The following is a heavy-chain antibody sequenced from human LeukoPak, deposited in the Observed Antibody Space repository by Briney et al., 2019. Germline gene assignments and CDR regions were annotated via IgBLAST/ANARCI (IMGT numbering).Heavy chain of an antibody. Sequence: PGGSLRLSCAASGFTVSSNYMSWVRQAPGKGLEWVSVIYSGGSTYYADSVKGRFTISRDNSKNTLYLQMNSLRAEDTAVYYCARDRHGQCLDSYYYYMDVWGKGTTVTISS. CDR2: IYSGGST. D-gene: IGHD6-19*01. V-gene: IGHV3-66*01. CDR1: GFTVSSNY. CDR3: ARDRHGQCLDSYYYYMDV. J-gene: IGHJ6*03.